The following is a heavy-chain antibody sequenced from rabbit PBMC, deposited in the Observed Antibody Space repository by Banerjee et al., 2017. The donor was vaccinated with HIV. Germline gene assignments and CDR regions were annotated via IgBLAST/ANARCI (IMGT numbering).Heavy chain of an antibody. CDR3: ARADYNGYGYVNYFNL. J-gene: IGHJ4*01. V-gene: IGHV1S45*01. Sequence: QEQLEESGGDLVKPEGSLTLTCTASGFSFSDSYYMCWVRQAPGKGLEWIGCIDAGSSGDTWYASWVNGRFTISKTSSTTVTLQMTSLTAADTATYFCARADYNGYGYVNYFNLWGQGTLVTVS. D-gene: IGHD6-1*01. CDR1: GFSFSDSYY. CDR2: IDAGSSGDT.